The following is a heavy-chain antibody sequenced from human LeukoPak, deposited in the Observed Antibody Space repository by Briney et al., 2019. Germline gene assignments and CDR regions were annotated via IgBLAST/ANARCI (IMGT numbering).Heavy chain of an antibody. CDR2: INPNSGGT. Sequence: GASVKVSCKASGYTFTGYYMHWVRQAPGQGLEWMGWINPNSGGTNYAQKFQGRVTMTRDTSISTAYMELSRLRSDDTAVYYCARGKSAVASTPPDYWGQGTLVTVSS. CDR1: GYTFTGYY. V-gene: IGHV1-2*02. J-gene: IGHJ4*02. CDR3: ARGKSAVASTPPDY. D-gene: IGHD6-19*01.